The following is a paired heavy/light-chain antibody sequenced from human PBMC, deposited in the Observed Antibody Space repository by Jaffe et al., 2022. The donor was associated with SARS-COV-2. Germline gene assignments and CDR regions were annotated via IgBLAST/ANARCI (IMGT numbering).Heavy chain of an antibody. D-gene: IGHD2-2*01. Sequence: EVQLLESGGGLAQSGGSLRLSCGASGFSLSTNAMSWVRQAPGKGLEWVAAITAGGGRTLYADSVKGRFTISRDTSKNTLYLQMNSLRAEDTAVYYCAKDSSIIGPYYNYNGMDVWGQGTTVTVSS. J-gene: IGHJ6*02. CDR1: GFSLSTNA. CDR2: ITAGGGRT. CDR3: AKDSSIIGPYYNYNGMDV. V-gene: IGHV3-23*01.
Light chain of an antibody. CDR1: QDISNW. V-gene: IGKV1-12*01. CDR2: AAS. Sequence: DIQMTQSPSSVSASVGDRVSISCRASQDISNWLAWYQQKPGKAPKLLIYAASNLQSGVPSRFSGSGSGTDFTLTISSLQPEDFATYYCQQANSFPYTFGQGTNLEIK. CDR3: QQANSFPYT. J-gene: IGKJ2*01.